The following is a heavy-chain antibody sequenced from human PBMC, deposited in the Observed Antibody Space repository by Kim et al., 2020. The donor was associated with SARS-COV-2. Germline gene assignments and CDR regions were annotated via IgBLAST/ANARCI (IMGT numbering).Heavy chain of an antibody. D-gene: IGHD2-15*01. V-gene: IGHV1-69*02. Sequence: SVKVSCKASGGTFSSYTISWVRQAPGQGLEWMGRIIPILGIANYAQKFQGRVTITADKSTSTAYMELSSLRSEDTAVYYCARGYCSGGSCAQYYYYYGMDVWGQGTTVTVSS. CDR1: GGTFSSYT. J-gene: IGHJ6*02. CDR2: IIPILGIA. CDR3: ARGYCSGGSCAQYYYYYGMDV.